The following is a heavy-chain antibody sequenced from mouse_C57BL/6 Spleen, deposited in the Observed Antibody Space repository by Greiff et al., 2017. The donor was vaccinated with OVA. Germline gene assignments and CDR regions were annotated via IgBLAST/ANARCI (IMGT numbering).Heavy chain of an antibody. CDR1: GYTFTSYW. D-gene: IGHD2-4*01. Sequence: EVQLQQSGTVLARPGASVKMSCKTSGYTFTSYWMHWVKQRPGQGLEWIGAIYPGNSDTSYNQKFTGKAKLTAVTSASTAYMELSSLTNEDSAVYYCTSGDYDYDGFAYWGQGTLVTVSA. V-gene: IGHV1-5*01. J-gene: IGHJ3*01. CDR3: TSGDYDYDGFAY. CDR2: IYPGNSDT.